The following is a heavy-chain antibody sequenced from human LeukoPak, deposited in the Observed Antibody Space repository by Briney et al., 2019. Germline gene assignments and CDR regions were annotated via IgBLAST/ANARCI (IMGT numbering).Heavy chain of an antibody. CDR1: GGSISSSNW. CDR2: IYHSGST. CDR3: ARDCSGGTCYLGVLDY. J-gene: IGHJ4*02. D-gene: IGHD2-15*01. Sequence: KPSGTLSLTCAVSGGSISSSNWWSWVRQPPGKGLEWIGEIYHSGSTNYNPSLKSRVAMSVDTSKNQFSLDLTSVTAADAAVYYCARDCSGGTCYLGVLDYWGQGILVTVSS. V-gene: IGHV4-4*02.